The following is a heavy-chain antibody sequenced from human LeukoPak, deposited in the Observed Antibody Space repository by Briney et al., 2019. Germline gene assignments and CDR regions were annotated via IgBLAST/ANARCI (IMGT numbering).Heavy chain of an antibody. D-gene: IGHD3-10*01. V-gene: IGHV4-59*01. Sequence: SETLSLTCTVSGGSISSYYWSWIRQPPGKGLEWIGYIYYSGSTNYNPSLKSRVTILVDTSKNQFSLKLSSVTAADTAVYYCACHYHGSGSYYNPPDYWGQGTLVTVSS. CDR2: IYYSGST. CDR1: GGSISSYY. CDR3: ACHYHGSGSYYNPPDY. J-gene: IGHJ4*02.